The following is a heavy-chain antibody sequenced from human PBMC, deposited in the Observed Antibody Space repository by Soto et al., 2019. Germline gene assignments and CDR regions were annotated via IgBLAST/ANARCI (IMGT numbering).Heavy chain of an antibody. J-gene: IGHJ3*02. CDR1: GGTFSSYG. Sequence: SVKVSCKASGGTFSSYGINWVRQAPGQGLEWMGGIIPMFGTPNSAQKFQGRVTITADEATSTAYMELSGLRSEDTAVYYCARELGRFHPFDIWGQGTVVTVSS. CDR3: ARELGRFHPFDI. D-gene: IGHD7-27*01. V-gene: IGHV1-69*13. CDR2: IIPMFGTP.